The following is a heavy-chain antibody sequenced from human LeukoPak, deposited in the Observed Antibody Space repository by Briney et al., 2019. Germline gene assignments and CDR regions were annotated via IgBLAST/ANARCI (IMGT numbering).Heavy chain of an antibody. CDR3: ARDDDSSGYRDAFDI. Sequence: ASVKVSCKASGYTFTGYYMHWVRQAPGQGLEWMGWINPNSGGTNYAQKFQGRVTMTRDTSISTAYMELSRLRSDDTAVYYCARDDDSSGYRDAFDIWGQGTMVTVSS. D-gene: IGHD3-22*01. V-gene: IGHV1-2*02. J-gene: IGHJ3*02. CDR1: GYTFTGYY. CDR2: INPNSGGT.